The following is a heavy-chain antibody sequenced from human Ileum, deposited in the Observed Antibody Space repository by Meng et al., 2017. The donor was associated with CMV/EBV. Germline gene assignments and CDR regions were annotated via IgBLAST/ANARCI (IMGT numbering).Heavy chain of an antibody. CDR2: IKPKSGAT. D-gene: IGHD3-3*01. Sequence: QVQLVQAGGEMKKPRASVKVSCKPFGYNFTDFYIQWVRQAPGQGLEWMGWIKPKSGATIYAQKFQGRVTMTRDTSINTVYMELNSLRSDDTAVYFCARDLWSGISDFFDYWGQGTLVTVSS. V-gene: IGHV1-2*02. CDR1: GYNFTDFY. J-gene: IGHJ4*02. CDR3: ARDLWSGISDFFDY.